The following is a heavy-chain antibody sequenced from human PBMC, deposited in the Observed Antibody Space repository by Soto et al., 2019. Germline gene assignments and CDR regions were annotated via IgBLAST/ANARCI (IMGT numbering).Heavy chain of an antibody. CDR1: GGSIIRYY. Sequence: PAETLSLTCSVSGGSIIRYYWSWIRQPAFKGLEWIGYAYYSGDTGYNPSLQSRVTMAVDTSKNQVSLKLTSVTAADTAVYYCARDRSTYGGGGTGEVKENWFDPWGQGALVTSPQ. CDR2: AYYSGDT. CDR3: ARDRSTYGGGGTGEVKENWFDP. D-gene: IGHD2-8*01. V-gene: IGHV4-59*01. J-gene: IGHJ5*02.